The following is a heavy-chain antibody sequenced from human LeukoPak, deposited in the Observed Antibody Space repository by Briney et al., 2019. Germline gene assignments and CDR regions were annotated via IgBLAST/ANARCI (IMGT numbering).Heavy chain of an antibody. CDR1: GGSISSSSYY. CDR2: IYYSGST. CDR3: ARVVGATGSSDY. J-gene: IGHJ4*02. Sequence: PSETLSLTCTVSGGSISSSSYYWGWIRQPPGKGLEWIGSIYYSGSTYYNPSLKSRVTISVDTSKNQFSLKLSSVTAADTAVYYCARVVGATGSSDYWGQGTLVTVSS. V-gene: IGHV4-39*01. D-gene: IGHD2-15*01.